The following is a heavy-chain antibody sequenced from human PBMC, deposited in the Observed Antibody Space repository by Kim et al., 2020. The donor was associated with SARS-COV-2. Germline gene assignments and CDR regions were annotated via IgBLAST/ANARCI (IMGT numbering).Heavy chain of an antibody. CDR1: GGSFSGYY. V-gene: IGHV4-34*01. CDR3: ARGRRITMVRGVWRFDY. Sequence: SETLSLTCAVYGGSFSGYYWSWIRQPPGKGLEWIGEINHSGSTNYNPSLKSRVTISVDTSKNQFSLKLSSVTAADTAVYYCARGRRITMVRGVWRFDYWGQGTLVTVSS. J-gene: IGHJ4*02. CDR2: INHSGST. D-gene: IGHD3-10*01.